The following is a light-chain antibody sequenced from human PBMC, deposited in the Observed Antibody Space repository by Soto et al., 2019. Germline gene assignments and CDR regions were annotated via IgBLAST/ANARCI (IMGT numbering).Light chain of an antibody. CDR3: QQYKSYWT. J-gene: IGKJ1*01. CDR1: QNIRSR. CDR2: DAS. V-gene: IGKV1-5*01. Sequence: DFQMTQSPSTLSASVGDRVTITCRASQNIRSRLAWFQQKPGKAPKPLIHDASSLESGVPSRFSGSGPGTEFTLTISSLQPDDFATYHCQQYKSYWTFGQGTKVDIK.